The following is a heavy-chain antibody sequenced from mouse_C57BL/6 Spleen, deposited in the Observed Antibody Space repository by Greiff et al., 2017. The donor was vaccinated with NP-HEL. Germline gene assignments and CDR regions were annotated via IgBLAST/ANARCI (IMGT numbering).Heavy chain of an antibody. Sequence: QVQLKQPGAELVRPGSSVKLSCKASGYTFTSYWMHWVKQRPIQGLEWIGNIDPSDSETHYNQQFKDKATLTVDKSSSTAYMQLSSLTSEDSAVYYCARSELGRKAWFAYWGQGTLVTVSA. CDR3: ARSELGRKAWFAY. V-gene: IGHV1-52*01. J-gene: IGHJ3*01. D-gene: IGHD4-1*01. CDR1: GYTFTSYW. CDR2: IDPSDSET.